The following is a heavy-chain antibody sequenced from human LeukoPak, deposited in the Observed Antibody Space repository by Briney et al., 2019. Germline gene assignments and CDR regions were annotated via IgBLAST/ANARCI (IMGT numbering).Heavy chain of an antibody. CDR2: ISARGSST. V-gene: IGHV3-23*01. J-gene: IGHJ4*02. Sequence: PGGSLRLSCAASGFTFTSYAMNWVRQAPGEGLEWVSFISARGSSTHYADSVKGRFTISRDNSNNTLYLQINSLRAEDTAAYYCAKGAQYDFWTGYTLEYFDVWGKGTLVTVSS. D-gene: IGHD3-3*01. CDR3: AKGAQYDFWTGYTLEYFDV. CDR1: GFTFTSYA.